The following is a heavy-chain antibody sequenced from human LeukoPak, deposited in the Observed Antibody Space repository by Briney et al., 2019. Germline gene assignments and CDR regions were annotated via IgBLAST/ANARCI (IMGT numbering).Heavy chain of an antibody. Sequence: GGSLRLSCAASGFTFSNYWMSWVRQAPGKGLEWVTFIRYDGSNKFYADSVKGRFTISRDNSKNTLYLQMNSLRAEDTAVYYCAKDNSLMVRGVIHWGQGTLVTVSS. CDR1: GFTFSNYW. CDR2: IRYDGSNK. J-gene: IGHJ4*02. CDR3: AKDNSLMVRGVIH. D-gene: IGHD3-10*01. V-gene: IGHV3-30*02.